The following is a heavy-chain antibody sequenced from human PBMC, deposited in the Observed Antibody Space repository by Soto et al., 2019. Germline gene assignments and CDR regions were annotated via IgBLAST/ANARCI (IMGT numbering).Heavy chain of an antibody. Sequence: EVQVLESGGGLAQPGGSLRLSCAASGFTFSSFAMSWVRQAPGKGLEWVSSIRGNGGEIYYADSVKGRFTISRDNSKNTLSLQMNSLRAEDTDMYYCAKHPSYNTVWYVDYWGLGTLVTVSS. CDR3: AKHPSYNTVWYVDY. CDR2: IRGNGGEI. D-gene: IGHD6-19*01. CDR1: GFTFSSFA. V-gene: IGHV3-23*01. J-gene: IGHJ4*02.